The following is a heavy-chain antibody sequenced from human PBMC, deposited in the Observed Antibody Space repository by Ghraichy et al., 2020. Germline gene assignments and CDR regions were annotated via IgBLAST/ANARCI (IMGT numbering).Heavy chain of an antibody. CDR3: ARASDWFDP. CDR2: IYHSGST. V-gene: IGHV4-30-2*01. Sequence: SETLSLTCAVSGGSISSGGYSWSWIRQPPGKGLEWIGYIYHSGSTYYNPSLKSRVTISVDRSKNQFSLKLSSVTAADTAVYYCARASDWFDPWGQGTLVTVSS. J-gene: IGHJ5*02. CDR1: GGSISSGGYS.